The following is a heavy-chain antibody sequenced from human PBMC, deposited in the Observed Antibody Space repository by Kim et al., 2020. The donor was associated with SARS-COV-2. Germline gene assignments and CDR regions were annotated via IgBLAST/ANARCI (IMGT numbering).Heavy chain of an antibody. J-gene: IGHJ4*02. D-gene: IGHD6-13*01. CDR3: ARVSTRQQLVLPLGY. CDR1: GYTFTSYA. CDR2: INAGNGNT. Sequence: ASVKVSCKASGYTFTSYAMHWVRQAPGQRLEWMGWINAGNGNTKYSQKFQGRVTITRDTSASTAYMELSSLRSEDTAVYYCARVSTRQQLVLPLGYWGQGTLVTVSS. V-gene: IGHV1-3*01.